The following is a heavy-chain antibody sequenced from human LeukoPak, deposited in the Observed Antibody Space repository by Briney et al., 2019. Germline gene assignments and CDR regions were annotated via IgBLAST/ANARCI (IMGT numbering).Heavy chain of an antibody. CDR3: AIQPPARYCSGGSCYRSIDY. V-gene: IGHV4-39*01. D-gene: IGHD2-15*01. CDR2: IYYSGST. CDR1: GGSISSSSYY. Sequence: SETLSLTCTVSGGSISSSSYYWGWIRQPPGKGLEWIGSIYYSGSTYYNPSLKSRVTISVDTSKNQFSLKLSSVTAADTAVYYCAIQPPARYCSGGSCYRSIDYWGQGTLVTVSS. J-gene: IGHJ4*02.